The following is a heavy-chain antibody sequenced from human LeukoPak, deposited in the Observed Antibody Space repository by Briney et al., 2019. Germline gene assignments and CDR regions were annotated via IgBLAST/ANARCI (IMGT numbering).Heavy chain of an antibody. V-gene: IGHV4-4*02. Sequence: PSGTLSLTCAVSGGSISSSNWWSWVRQPPGKGLEWIGEIYHSGSTNYNPSLKSRVTISVDKSKNQFSLKLSSVTAADTAVYYYARWVEVGATRDTGFDYWGQGTLVTVSS. CDR3: ARWVEVGATRDTGFDY. CDR2: IYHSGST. CDR1: GGSISSSNW. D-gene: IGHD1-26*01. J-gene: IGHJ4*02.